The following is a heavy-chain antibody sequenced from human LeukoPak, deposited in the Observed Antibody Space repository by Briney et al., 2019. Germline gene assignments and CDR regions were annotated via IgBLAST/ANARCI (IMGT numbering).Heavy chain of an antibody. CDR2: ISAYNGNT. D-gene: IGHD3-3*01. CDR1: GYTFTSYG. CDR3: ARDGGYYDFWSGYSGGYFDY. J-gene: IGHJ4*02. V-gene: IGHV1-18*04. Sequence: ASVKVSCKASGYTFTSYGISWVRQAPGQGLEWMGWISAYNGNTNYAQKLQGRVTMTTDTSTSTAYMELRSLRSDDTAVYYCARDGGYYDFWSGYSGGYFDYWGQGTLVTVSS.